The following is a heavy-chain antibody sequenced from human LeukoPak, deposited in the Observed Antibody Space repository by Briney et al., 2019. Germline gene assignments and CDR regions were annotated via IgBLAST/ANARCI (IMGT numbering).Heavy chain of an antibody. CDR1: GFTFDDYA. CDR2: ITWDGGST. Sequence: GGSLRLSCAASGFTFDDYAMNWVRQRPGKGLEWVSLITWDGGSTYYADSVKGRFTISRDNAKNSLFLQMNSLRAEDTAVYYCARAISGSYDVWRGYLPPVDSWGQGTLVTVSS. J-gene: IGHJ4*02. V-gene: IGHV3-43D*03. CDR3: ARAISGSYDVWRGYLPPVDS. D-gene: IGHD3-3*01.